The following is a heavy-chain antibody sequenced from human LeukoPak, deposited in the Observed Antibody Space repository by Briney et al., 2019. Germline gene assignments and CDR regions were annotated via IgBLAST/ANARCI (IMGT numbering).Heavy chain of an antibody. D-gene: IGHD2-15*01. CDR3: ARDRGRSDFDY. V-gene: IGHV1-3*01. J-gene: IGHJ4*02. Sequence: RFQGRVTITRDTFASTAYMELSSLRSEDTAVYYCARDRGRSDFDYWGQGTLVTVSS.